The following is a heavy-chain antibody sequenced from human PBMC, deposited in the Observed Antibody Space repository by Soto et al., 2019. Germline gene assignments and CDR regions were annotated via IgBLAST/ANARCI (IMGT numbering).Heavy chain of an antibody. Sequence: ASVKVSCKASSYTFTSYAISWVRQAPGQGLEWMGWISAYNGNTNYAQKLQGRVTMTTDTSTSTAYLELRSLRSDDTAVYYCAADVGGYIYGLARHWGQGTLVTVSS. CDR1: SYTFTSYA. CDR2: ISAYNGNT. V-gene: IGHV1-18*01. D-gene: IGHD4-17*01. CDR3: AADVGGYIYGLARH. J-gene: IGHJ4*02.